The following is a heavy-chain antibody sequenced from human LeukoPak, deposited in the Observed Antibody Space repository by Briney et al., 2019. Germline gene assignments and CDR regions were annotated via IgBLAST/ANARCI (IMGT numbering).Heavy chain of an antibody. D-gene: IGHD3-22*01. Sequence: SETLSLTCSVSGVSISSSYWSWIRQPPGKRLEWIGFIHQNGNTNYNPSPKSRVTMSVDTSKNQFSLQMRSVTAADTAVYYCARGYHDGSGYSNAFDIWGQGTMVAV. CDR3: ARGYHDGSGYSNAFDI. J-gene: IGHJ3*02. CDR1: GVSISSSY. V-gene: IGHV4-59*01. CDR2: IHQNGNT.